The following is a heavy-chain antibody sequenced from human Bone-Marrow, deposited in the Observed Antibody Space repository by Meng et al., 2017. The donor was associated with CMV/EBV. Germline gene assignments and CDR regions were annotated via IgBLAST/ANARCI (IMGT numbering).Heavy chain of an antibody. CDR3: AREVVVVAATAYYYYGMDV. D-gene: IGHD2-15*01. J-gene: IGHJ6*02. CDR1: GFTFSSYG. V-gene: IGHV3-21*01. CDR2: ISSSSSYI. Sequence: GESLKISCAASGFTFSSYGMHWVRQAPGKGLEWVSSISSSSSYIYYADSVKGRFTIPRDNAKNSLYLQMNSLRAEDTAVYYCAREVVVVAATAYYYYGMDVWGQGTTVTVSS.